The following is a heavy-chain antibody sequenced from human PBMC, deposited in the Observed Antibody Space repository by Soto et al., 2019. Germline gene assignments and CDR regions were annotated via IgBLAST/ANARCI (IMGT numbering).Heavy chain of an antibody. Sequence: LRLSCAASGSTLRGYAMDWVRQAPGKGLEYVSGISSNGVGTYYANSVQGRFTISRDNSKNTVYLQMGSLRPEDMAVYYYARRARPDFYYMDVWGKGTTVTVSS. CDR3: ARRARPDFYYMDV. CDR1: GSTLRGYA. D-gene: IGHD6-6*01. J-gene: IGHJ6*03. V-gene: IGHV3-64*01. CDR2: ISSNGVGT.